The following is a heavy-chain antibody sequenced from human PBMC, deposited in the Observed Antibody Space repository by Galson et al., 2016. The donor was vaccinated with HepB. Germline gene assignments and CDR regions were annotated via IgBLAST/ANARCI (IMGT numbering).Heavy chain of an antibody. Sequence: SETLSLTCTVSGGSINNYYWSWIRQPPGKGLEWIGYIYYSGNTNYNPSLKSRVTISVDTSKNQFSLNLSAVTAADTAVYFCARDRLPTGIDCWGQGTLVTVSS. V-gene: IGHV4-59*01. CDR3: ARDRLPTGIDC. CDR1: GGSINNYY. J-gene: IGHJ4*02. D-gene: IGHD1-1*01. CDR2: IYYSGNT.